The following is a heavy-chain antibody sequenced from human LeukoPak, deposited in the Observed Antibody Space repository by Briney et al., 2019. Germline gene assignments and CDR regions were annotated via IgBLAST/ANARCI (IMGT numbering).Heavy chain of an antibody. CDR2: INHSGST. CDR1: GGSFSGYY. D-gene: IGHD3-3*01. CDR3: ARLRITIFEVVKYFDY. V-gene: IGHV4-34*01. J-gene: IGHJ4*02. Sequence: SETLSLTCAVYGGSFSGYYWSWIRQPPGKGLEWIGEINHSGSTNYNPSLKSRVTISVDTSKNQFSLKLSSVTAADTAVYYCARLRITIFEVVKYFDYWGQGTLVTVSS.